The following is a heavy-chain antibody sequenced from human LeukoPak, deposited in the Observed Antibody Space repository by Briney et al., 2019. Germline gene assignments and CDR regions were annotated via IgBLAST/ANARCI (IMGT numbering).Heavy chain of an antibody. D-gene: IGHD2-2*01. CDR3: ARAIRYQLLSDY. Sequence: ASVKVSCKTSGYTFSTYDINWLRQAAGQGLEWMGWMNPNSANTGFAQKLQGRAAITRDTSTATAYLELSGLTSEDTAVYYCARAIRYQLLSDYWGQGTLVTVSS. CDR2: MNPNSANT. J-gene: IGHJ4*02. V-gene: IGHV1-8*03. CDR1: GYTFSTYD.